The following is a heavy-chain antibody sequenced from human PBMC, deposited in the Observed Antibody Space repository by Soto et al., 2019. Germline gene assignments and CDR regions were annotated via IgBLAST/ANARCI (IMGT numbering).Heavy chain of an antibody. V-gene: IGHV3-73*01. D-gene: IGHD4-17*01. CDR2: IRGKSRDYAT. CDR1: DFTFGDSA. J-gene: IGHJ4*02. Sequence: GGSLRLSCAASDFTFGDSAVHWIRQASGNGLEWVGRIRGKSRDYATGYAASVKGRFTISRDDSRNTAYLQMNSLKTEDTAVYYCASHIQTTGFDYWGQGTLVTVSS. CDR3: ASHIQTTGFDY.